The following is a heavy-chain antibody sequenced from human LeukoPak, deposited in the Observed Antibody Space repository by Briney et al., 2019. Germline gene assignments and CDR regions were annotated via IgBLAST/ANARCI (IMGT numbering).Heavy chain of an antibody. Sequence: GGSLRLSCAACGFTFSSYAMSWVRQAPGKGLEWVSAISGSGGSTYYADSVKGRFTISRDNSKNTLYLQMNSLRAEDTAVYYCARVGIAVEDCGGDCNYYFDHWGQGTLVTVSS. V-gene: IGHV3-23*01. J-gene: IGHJ4*02. D-gene: IGHD2-21*02. CDR2: ISGSGGST. CDR3: ARVGIAVEDCGGDCNYYFDH. CDR1: GFTFSSYA.